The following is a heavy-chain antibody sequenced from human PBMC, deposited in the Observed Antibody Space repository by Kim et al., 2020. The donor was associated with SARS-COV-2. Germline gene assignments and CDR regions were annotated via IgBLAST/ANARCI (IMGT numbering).Heavy chain of an antibody. J-gene: IGHJ4*02. D-gene: IGHD3-9*01. CDR3: ARVCSDILTGYYMYPANYYFYF. Sequence: SETLSLTCTVSGGSVSSGSYYWSWIRQPPGKGLEWIRYNYYSGSTNYNLSLKSRVTTSVDTSKNQFSLKLSSVTAADTAVEYCARVCSDILTGYYMYPANYYFYFWCQRTLVTASS. V-gene: IGHV4-61*01. CDR1: GGSVSSGSYY. CDR2: NYYSGST.